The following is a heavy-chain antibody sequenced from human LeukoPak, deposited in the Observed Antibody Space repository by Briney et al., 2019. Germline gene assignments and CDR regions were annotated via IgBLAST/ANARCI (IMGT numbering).Heavy chain of an antibody. D-gene: IGHD5-18*01. CDR2: ISSSGGDA. Sequence: GGSLRLSCAGTGFTFSSYSTNWVRQAPGKGLEWVSYISSSGGDAYYADSVKGRFTISRDNAQNSLSLQMNGLRDEDTAVYHCARVVQLWYIFDYWGQGTLVTVSS. J-gene: IGHJ4*02. CDR3: ARVVQLWYIFDY. CDR1: GFTFSSYS. V-gene: IGHV3-48*02.